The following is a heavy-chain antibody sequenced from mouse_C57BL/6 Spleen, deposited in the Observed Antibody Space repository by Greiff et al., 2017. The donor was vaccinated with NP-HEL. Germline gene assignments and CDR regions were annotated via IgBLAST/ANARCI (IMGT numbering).Heavy chain of an antibody. D-gene: IGHD1-1*01. CDR1: GYTFTSYG. J-gene: IGHJ2*01. CDR3: ARGEVGRSYFDY. V-gene: IGHV1-81*01. CDR2: IYPRSGNT. Sequence: QVQLQQSGAELARPGASVKLSCKASGYTFTSYGISWVKQRTGQGLEWIGEIYPRSGNTYYNEKFKGKATLTADKSSSTAYMELRSLTSEDSAVYFCARGEVGRSYFDYWGQGTTLTVSS.